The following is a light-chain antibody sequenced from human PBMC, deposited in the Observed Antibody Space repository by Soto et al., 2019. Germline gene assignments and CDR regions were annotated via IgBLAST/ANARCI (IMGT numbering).Light chain of an antibody. J-gene: IGKJ1*01. V-gene: IGKV2-28*01. CDR2: LGS. CDR3: MQALQTPWT. Sequence: IVMTQSPLSLPVTPGEPASISCRSSQSLLHINGYNYLDWYLQKPGQSPQLLIYLGSNRASGVPDRFSGSGSGTDFTLKISRVEAEDVGVYYCMQALQTPWTFGQGTKVEIK. CDR1: QSLLHINGYNY.